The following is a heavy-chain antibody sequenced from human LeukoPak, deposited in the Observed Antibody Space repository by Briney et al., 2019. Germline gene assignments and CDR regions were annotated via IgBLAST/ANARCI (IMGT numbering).Heavy chain of an antibody. Sequence: VASVKVSCKASGYTFTSYDINWVRQATGQGLEWMGWMNPNSGNTGYAQKFQGRVTMTRNTSTSTAYMELSSLRSEDTAVYYCARESDLLRADDYWGQGTLVTVSS. CDR3: ARESDLLRADDY. D-gene: IGHD2-15*01. V-gene: IGHV1-8*01. J-gene: IGHJ4*02. CDR1: GYTFTSYD. CDR2: MNPNSGNT.